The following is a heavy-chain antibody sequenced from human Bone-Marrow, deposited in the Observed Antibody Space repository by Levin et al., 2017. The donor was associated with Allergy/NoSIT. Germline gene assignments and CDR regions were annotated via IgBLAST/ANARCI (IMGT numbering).Heavy chain of an antibody. CDR2: ISYSGST. J-gene: IGHJ5*02. CDR1: GGSISSYY. Sequence: PSETLSLTCTVSGGSISSYYWSWIRQPPGKGLEWIGYISYSGSTKYNPSLKSRVTLSVDTSKNQFSLILSSVTAADTAVYYWARDIWFGSYWGNWFDPWGQGTLVTVSS. D-gene: IGHD3-10*01. CDR3: ARDIWFGSYWGNWFDP. V-gene: IGHV4-59*01.